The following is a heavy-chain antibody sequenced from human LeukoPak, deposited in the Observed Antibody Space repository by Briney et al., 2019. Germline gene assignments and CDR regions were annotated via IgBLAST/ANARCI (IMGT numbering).Heavy chain of an antibody. D-gene: IGHD3-9*01. CDR2: IYYSGST. Sequence: PSETLSLTCTVSGGSISSSSYYWGWIRQPPGKGLEWIGSIYYSGSTYYNPSLKSRVTISVDTSKNQFSLKLSSVTAAGTAVYYCARDPYDILTGYYRYFDYWGQGTLVTVSS. J-gene: IGHJ4*02. CDR1: GGSISSSSYY. CDR3: ARDPYDILTGYYRYFDY. V-gene: IGHV4-39*07.